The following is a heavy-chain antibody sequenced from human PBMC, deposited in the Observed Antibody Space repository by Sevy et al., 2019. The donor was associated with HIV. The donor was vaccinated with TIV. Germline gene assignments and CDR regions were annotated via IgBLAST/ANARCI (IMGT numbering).Heavy chain of an antibody. CDR1: GFTFSSYA. CDR2: ISGSGGST. J-gene: IGHJ4*02. V-gene: IGHV3-23*01. D-gene: IGHD3-3*01. Sequence: GGSLRLSCAASGFTFSSYAMSWVRQAPGKGLEWVSTISGSGGSTYYADSVKGRFTISRDNLKNTLYLQMNSLRAEDTAVYYCAKESSPLRFLEWPTGFDYWGQGTLVTVSS. CDR3: AKESSPLRFLEWPTGFDY.